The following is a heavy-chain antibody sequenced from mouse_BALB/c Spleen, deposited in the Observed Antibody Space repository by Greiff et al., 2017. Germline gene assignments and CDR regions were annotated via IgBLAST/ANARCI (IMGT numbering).Heavy chain of an antibody. J-gene: IGHJ4*01. V-gene: IGHV1-5*01. CDR1: GYSFTSYW. CDR2: IYPGNSDT. CDR3: TRGDGTIYAMDY. D-gene: IGHD2-1*01. Sequence: EVQLQQSGTVLARPGASVKMSCKASGYSFTSYWMHWVKQRPGQGLEWIGAIYPGNSDTSYNQKFKGKAKLTAVTSASTAYMELSSLTNEDSAVYYCTRGDGTIYAMDYWGQGTSVTVSS.